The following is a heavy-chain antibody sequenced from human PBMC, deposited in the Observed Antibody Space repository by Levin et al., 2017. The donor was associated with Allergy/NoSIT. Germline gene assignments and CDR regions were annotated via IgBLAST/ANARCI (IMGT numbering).Heavy chain of an antibody. V-gene: IGHV4-59*01. D-gene: IGHD2-15*01. CDR3: ARGYCSGGSCYVNWFDP. CDR1: GGSISSYY. J-gene: IGHJ5*02. CDR2: IYYSGST. Sequence: SETLSLTCTVSGGSISSYYWSWIRQPPGKGLEWIGYIYYSGSTNYNPSLKSRVTISVDTSKNQFSLKLSSVTAADTAVYYCARGYCSGGSCYVNWFDPWGQGTLVTVSS.